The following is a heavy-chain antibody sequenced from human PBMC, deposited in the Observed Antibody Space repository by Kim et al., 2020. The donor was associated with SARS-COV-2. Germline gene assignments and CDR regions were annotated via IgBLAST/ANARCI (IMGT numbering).Heavy chain of an antibody. D-gene: IGHD3-16*01. V-gene: IGHV4-34*01. CDR2: INHSGST. J-gene: IGHJ6*02. CDR3: ARGLWYYDYVWGPKFASPNDV. CDR1: GGSFSGYY. Sequence: SETLSLTCAVYGGSFSGYYWSWIRQPPGKGLEWIGEINHSGSTNYNPSLKSRVTISVDTSKNQFSLKLSSVTAADTAVYYCARGLWYYDYVWGPKFASPNDVWGQGTTVTVSS.